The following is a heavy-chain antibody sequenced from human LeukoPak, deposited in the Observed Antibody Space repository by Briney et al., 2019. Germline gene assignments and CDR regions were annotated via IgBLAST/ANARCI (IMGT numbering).Heavy chain of an antibody. CDR2: IYYSGST. J-gene: IGHJ3*02. CDR3: ARDRLQLRPGDAFDI. D-gene: IGHD1-7*01. Sequence: PSETLSLTCTVSGGSISSYYWSWIRQPPGKGLEWIGYIYYSGSTNYSPSLKSRVTISVDTSKNQFSLKLSSVTAADTAVYYCARDRLQLRPGDAFDIWGQGTMVTVSS. CDR1: GGSISSYY. V-gene: IGHV4-59*01.